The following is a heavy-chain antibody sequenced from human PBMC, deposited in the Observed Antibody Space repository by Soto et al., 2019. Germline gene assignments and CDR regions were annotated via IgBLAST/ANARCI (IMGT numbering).Heavy chain of an antibody. CDR2: IYYSGTT. Sequence: PWETLSLTCIVSGASISSGDCYWSWIRPHPGKGLEWIGYIYYSGTTYYNPSLKSQATISIDTSNNQCSLRLNSVTAADTAVYYCARDCRQNWNAGGYYYAMDVWGQGTTVTVSS. D-gene: IGHD1-1*01. V-gene: IGHV4-31*01. CDR1: GASISSGDCY. J-gene: IGHJ6*02. CDR3: ARDCRQNWNAGGYYYAMDV.